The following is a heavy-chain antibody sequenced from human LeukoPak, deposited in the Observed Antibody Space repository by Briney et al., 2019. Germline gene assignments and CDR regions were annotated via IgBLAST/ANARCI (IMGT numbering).Heavy chain of an antibody. Sequence: SESLSLTCTVSGGSISSFSYYWGWIRHPPGRGLEWIGTIYYSGSTYYNPSLKSRVTISTDTSKSQFSLNLRSVTAADTAVYYCARVRGDSPYSFDYWGQGTLVTVSS. CDR1: GGSISSFSYY. V-gene: IGHV4-39*07. CDR2: IYYSGST. CDR3: ARVRGDSPYSFDY. J-gene: IGHJ4*02. D-gene: IGHD2-21*02.